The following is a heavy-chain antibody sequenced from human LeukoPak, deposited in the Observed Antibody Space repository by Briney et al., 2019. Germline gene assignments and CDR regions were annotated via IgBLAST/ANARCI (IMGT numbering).Heavy chain of an antibody. J-gene: IGHJ6*02. CDR3: ARDLTQKTTSLDYYGMDV. Sequence: GGSLRLSCAASGFTVSSNYMSWVRQAPGKGLEWVSVIYSGGSTYYADPVKGRFTISRDNSKNTLYLQMNSLRAEDTAVYYCARDLTQKTTSLDYYGMDVWGQGTTVTVSS. V-gene: IGHV3-53*01. CDR2: IYSGGST. CDR1: GFTVSSNY. D-gene: IGHD1-7*01.